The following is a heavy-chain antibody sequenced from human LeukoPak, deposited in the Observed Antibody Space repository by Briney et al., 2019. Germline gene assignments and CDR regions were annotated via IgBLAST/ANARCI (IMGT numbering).Heavy chain of an antibody. CDR3: ATARRGIAARGDYYYYMDV. V-gene: IGHV1-24*01. J-gene: IGHJ6*03. CDR2: FDPEDGET. Sequence: ASVKVSCKVSGFTLTELSMHWVRQAPGKGLEWMGGFDPEDGETIYAQKFQGRVTMTEDTSTDTAYMELSSLRSEDTAVYYCATARRGIAARGDYYYYMDVWGKGTTVTVSS. CDR1: GFTLTELS. D-gene: IGHD6-6*01.